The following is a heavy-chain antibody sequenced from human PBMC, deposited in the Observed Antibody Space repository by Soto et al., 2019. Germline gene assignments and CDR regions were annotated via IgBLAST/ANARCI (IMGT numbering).Heavy chain of an antibody. Sequence: GGSLRLSCAASGFTFSSYAMHWVRQAPGKGLEWVAVISYDGSNKYYADSVKGRFTISRDNSKNTLYLQMNSLRAEDTAVYYCARHVGVVVVAAALDYWGQGTLVTVSS. CDR3: ARHVGVVVVAAALDY. V-gene: IGHV3-30-3*01. CDR2: ISYDGSNK. CDR1: GFTFSSYA. J-gene: IGHJ4*02. D-gene: IGHD2-15*01.